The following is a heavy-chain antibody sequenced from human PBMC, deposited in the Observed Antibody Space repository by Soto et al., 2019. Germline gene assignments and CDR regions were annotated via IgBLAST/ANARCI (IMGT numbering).Heavy chain of an antibody. CDR1: GGSVRSGNHF. CDR3: ARGGEPLGYYGLDV. Sequence: PSETLSLTCSVSGGSVRSGNHFWNWIWQPPGRGLEWLGYMYYTGVTNYNPSLKSRVRMSVDTSKNQFSLELTSLTAADTAVYYCARGGEPLGYYGLDVWGQGTTVTVSS. J-gene: IGHJ6*02. V-gene: IGHV4-61*01. CDR2: MYYTGVT.